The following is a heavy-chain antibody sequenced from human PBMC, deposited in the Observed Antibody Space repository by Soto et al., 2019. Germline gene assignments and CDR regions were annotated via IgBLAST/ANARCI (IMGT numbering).Heavy chain of an antibody. J-gene: IGHJ2*01. CDR1: GGTISSGGYY. Sequence: SETLSLTCTVSGGTISSGGYYWSWIRQLPGKGLEWIGFIFFTGSTSYNPSLKSRITMSIDTSKNQFSLKLSSVTAADTAVFYCARHSTKPMNYGPDWYFDLWGRGTLVTVSS. CDR2: IFFTGST. V-gene: IGHV4-31*03. D-gene: IGHD3-10*01. CDR3: ARHSTKPMNYGPDWYFDL.